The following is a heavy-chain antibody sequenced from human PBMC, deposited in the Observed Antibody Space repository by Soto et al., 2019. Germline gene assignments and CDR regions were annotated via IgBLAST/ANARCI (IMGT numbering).Heavy chain of an antibody. CDR3: AREGLYDFWSGYSRWFDP. CDR1: GFTFSDYY. V-gene: IGHV3-11*06. D-gene: IGHD3-3*01. Sequence: PGGSLRLSCAASGFTFSDYYMSWIRQAPGKGLEWVSYISSSSSYTNYADSVKGRFTISRDNAKNSLYLQMNSLRAEDTAVYYCAREGLYDFWSGYSRWFDPWGQGTLVTVSS. J-gene: IGHJ5*02. CDR2: ISSSSSYT.